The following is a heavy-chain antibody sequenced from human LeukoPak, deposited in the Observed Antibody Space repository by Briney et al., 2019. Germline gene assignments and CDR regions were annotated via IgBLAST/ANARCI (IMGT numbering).Heavy chain of an antibody. CDR2: INTDGSIT. V-gene: IGHV3-74*03. Sequence: GGSLRLSCAASGFTFSTYLMHWVRQAPGKGLVWVSRINTDGSITTYADSVKGRFTISRDNAKNTLYPQMNSLRDEDTAVYYCASLGTLVPWGQGTLVTVSS. J-gene: IGHJ5*02. CDR3: ASLGTLVP. CDR1: GFTFSTYL. D-gene: IGHD3-9*01.